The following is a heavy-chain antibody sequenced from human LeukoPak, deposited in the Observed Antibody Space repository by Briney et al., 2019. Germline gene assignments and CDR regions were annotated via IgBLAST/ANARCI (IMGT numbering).Heavy chain of an antibody. D-gene: IGHD3-22*01. CDR3: ARDRSSGHFFDY. CDR1: GGSISSYY. V-gene: IGHV4-59*01. CDR2: IYYSGST. J-gene: IGHJ4*02. Sequence: SETLSLTCTVSGGSISSYYWSWIRQPPGKGLEWIGYIYYSGSTNYNPSLKSRVTISVDTSKNQFSLKLSSVTAADTAVYYCARDRSSGHFFDYWGQGTLVTVSS.